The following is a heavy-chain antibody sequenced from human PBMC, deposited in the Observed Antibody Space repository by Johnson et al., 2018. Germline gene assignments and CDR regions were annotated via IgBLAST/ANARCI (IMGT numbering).Heavy chain of an antibody. CDR1: GFTFGDYA. CDR3: SRGYCGGDCYSGTYYYYMDV. Sequence: VQLVESGGGLVQPGRSXRLSCTTSGFTFGDYAMSWFRQAPGKGLEWVGFIRSKAYGGTTEYAASAKGRVNSSSDDSKSIAYLQKTSLKTEDTALYYCSRGYCGGDCYSGTYYYYMDVWGKGTTVTVSS. CDR2: IRSKAYGGTT. J-gene: IGHJ6*03. V-gene: IGHV3-49*03. D-gene: IGHD2-21*02.